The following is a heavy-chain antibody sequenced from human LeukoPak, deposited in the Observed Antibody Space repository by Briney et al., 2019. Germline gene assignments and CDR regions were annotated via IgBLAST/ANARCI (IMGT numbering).Heavy chain of an antibody. Sequence: GRSLRLSCAASGFTFSNYGMHWVRQAPGKGLEWVAVMSYDGSNKYYADSVKGRFTISRDNSKNTLYLQMNSLRAEDTAVYYCAAREKWIAARPIDYWGQGTLVTVSS. D-gene: IGHD6-6*01. CDR2: MSYDGSNK. CDR3: AAREKWIAARPIDY. CDR1: GFTFSNYG. V-gene: IGHV3-30*03. J-gene: IGHJ4*02.